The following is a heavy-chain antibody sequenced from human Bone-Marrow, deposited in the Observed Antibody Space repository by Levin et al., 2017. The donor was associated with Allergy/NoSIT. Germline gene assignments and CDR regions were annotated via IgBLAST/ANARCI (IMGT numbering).Heavy chain of an antibody. J-gene: IGHJ4*02. CDR2: ISSSGNTI. V-gene: IGHV3-48*03. Sequence: PGGSLRLSCAASGFTFSSYEMNWVRQAPGKGLEWVSYISSSGNTISYADSVKGLFTISRDNAKNSLYLQMNSLRAEDTAVYYCARVGFNVSSTGFDYWGQGTLVTVSS. D-gene: IGHD1-1*01. CDR3: ARVGFNVSSTGFDY. CDR1: GFTFSSYE.